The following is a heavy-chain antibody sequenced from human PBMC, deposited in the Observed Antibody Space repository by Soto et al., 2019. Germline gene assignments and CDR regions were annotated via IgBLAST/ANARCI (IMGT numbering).Heavy chain of an antibody. CDR2: INHSGST. CDR3: ARLYSGDYGGNSWFDP. D-gene: IGHD4-17*01. CDR1: GGSFSGYY. J-gene: IGHJ5*02. V-gene: IGHV4-34*01. Sequence: SETLSLTCAVYGGSFSGYYWSWIRQPPGKGLEWIGEINHSGSTNYNPSLKSRVTISVDTSKNQFSLKLSSVTAADTAVYYCARLYSGDYGGNSWFDPWGQGTLVTVSS.